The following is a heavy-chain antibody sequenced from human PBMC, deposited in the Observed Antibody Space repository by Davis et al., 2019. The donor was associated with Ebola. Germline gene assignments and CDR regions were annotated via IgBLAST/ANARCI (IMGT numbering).Heavy chain of an antibody. CDR1: GVTFRSNW. CDR2: GTSTDT. D-gene: IGHD2/OR15-2a*01. CDR3: AKDNRNIWSEV. J-gene: IGHJ3*01. V-gene: IGHV3-23*01. Sequence: GESLKISCAASGVTFRSNWMQWVRQAPGKGLEWVSTYGTSTDTYYADSVKGRFTISRDNSKNTLYLQMNGLRVEDTAIYYCAKDNRNIWSEVWGQGTMVTVSS.